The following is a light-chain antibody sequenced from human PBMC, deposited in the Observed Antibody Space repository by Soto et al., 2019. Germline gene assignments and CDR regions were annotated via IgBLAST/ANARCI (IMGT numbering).Light chain of an antibody. V-gene: IGLV1-44*01. J-gene: IGLJ2*01. CDR1: TSKIGTNT. CDR2: HNT. Sequence: QSVLTQSPSASGTPGQRVTISCSGVTSKIGTNTVNWYQQVPGTAPKHLLYHNTQRPSGVPDRFSGSKSGTSTSLASRGLQSEYEANYYCAAWDDSLDCVILGARTKLNDL. CDR3: AAWDDSLDCVI.